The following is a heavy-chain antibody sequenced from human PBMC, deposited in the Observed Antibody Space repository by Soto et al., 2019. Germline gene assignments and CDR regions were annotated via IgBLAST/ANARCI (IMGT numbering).Heavy chain of an antibody. CDR2: IYDSGST. J-gene: IGHJ5*02. CDR1: GGSISSGDYY. CDR3: ARGTGVGP. V-gene: IGHV4-30-4*01. D-gene: IGHD1-1*01. Sequence: QVQLQESGPGLVKPSQTLSLTCTVSGGSISSGDYYWSWIRQPPGKGLEWIGYIYDSGSTYYNTSLRTRVNRTPDTSNNQFSLSLSAETAADTAVDHCARGTGVGPWGQGTLVTVSS.